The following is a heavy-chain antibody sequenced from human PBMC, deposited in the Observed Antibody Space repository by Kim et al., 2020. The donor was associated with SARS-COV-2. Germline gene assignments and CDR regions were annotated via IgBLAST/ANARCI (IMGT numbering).Heavy chain of an antibody. CDR1: GFTFSSYA. CDR3: ARYFDYDILTGYYPDPQFDY. D-gene: IGHD3-9*01. CDR2: ISYDGSNK. V-gene: IGHV3-30*04. J-gene: IGHJ4*02. Sequence: GGSLRLSCAASGFTFSSYAMHWVRQAPGKGLEWVAVISYDGSNKYYADSVKGRFTISRDNSKNTLYLQMNSLRAEDTAVYYCARYFDYDILTGYYPDPQFDYWGQGTLVTVSS.